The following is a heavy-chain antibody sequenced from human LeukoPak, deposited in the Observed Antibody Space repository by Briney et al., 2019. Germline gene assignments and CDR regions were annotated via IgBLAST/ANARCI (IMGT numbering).Heavy chain of an antibody. CDR1: GFTFSSYG. Sequence: GGSLRLSCAASGFTFSSYGMHWVRQAPGKGLEWVAFIRYDGSNKYYADSVKGRFTISRDNSKNTLYLQMNSLRAEDTAVYYCAIPGIAAAGTLKPYYFDYWGQGTLVTVSS. J-gene: IGHJ4*02. CDR3: AIPGIAAAGTLKPYYFDY. V-gene: IGHV3-30*02. D-gene: IGHD6-13*01. CDR2: IRYDGSNK.